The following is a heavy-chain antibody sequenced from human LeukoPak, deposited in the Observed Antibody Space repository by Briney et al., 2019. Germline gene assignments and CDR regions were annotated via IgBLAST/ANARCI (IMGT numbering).Heavy chain of an antibody. CDR2: INPNSGGT. V-gene: IGHV1-2*02. Sequence: ASVKVSCKASGSTFTGYYMHWVRQAPGQGLEWMGWINPNSGGTDYAQKLQDRVTMTTDTSTSTAYMELRSLRVDDTAVYYCARDPRDYTNSLGFHYWGQGTLITVSS. D-gene: IGHD4-11*01. CDR3: ARDPRDYTNSLGFHY. J-gene: IGHJ4*02. CDR1: GSTFTGYY.